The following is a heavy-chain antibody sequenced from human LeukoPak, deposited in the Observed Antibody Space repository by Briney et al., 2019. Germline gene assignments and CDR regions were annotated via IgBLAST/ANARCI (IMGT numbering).Heavy chain of an antibody. V-gene: IGHV4-39*01. CDR3: AKSGGYGLIDY. Sequence: PSETLSLTCTVSGGSISSSSHYWGWIRQPPGKGLEWIGNIYYSGTTYYNPSLKSRVTISVDTSKNQFSLRLNSVTAADTAMYYCAKSGGYGLIDYWGQGTLVTVSS. CDR2: IYYSGTT. D-gene: IGHD1-26*01. CDR1: GGSISSSSHY. J-gene: IGHJ4*02.